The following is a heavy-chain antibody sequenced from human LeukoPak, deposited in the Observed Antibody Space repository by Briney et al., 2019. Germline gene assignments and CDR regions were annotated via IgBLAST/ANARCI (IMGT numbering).Heavy chain of an antibody. V-gene: IGHV3-21*01. CDR2: ITSGGSM. Sequence: GGSLRLSCAASGFTFSTCTMNWVRQAPGKGLEWVSSITSGGSMYYADSVKGRFTISRDNARNSLFLQMNSLRAGDTAVYYCARDSSDFWFRTMDVWGTGTTVTVSS. CDR1: GFTFSTCT. D-gene: IGHD3-3*01. CDR3: ARDSSDFWFRTMDV. J-gene: IGHJ6*03.